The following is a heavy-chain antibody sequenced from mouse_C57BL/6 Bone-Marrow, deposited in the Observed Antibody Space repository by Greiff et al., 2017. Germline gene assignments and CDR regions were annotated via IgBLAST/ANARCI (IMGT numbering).Heavy chain of an antibody. Sequence: VQLQQSGAELVRPGASVTLSCKASGYTFTDYEMHWVKQTPVHGLEWIGAIDPETGGTAYNQKFKGKAILTADKSSSTAYMELRSLTSEDSAVYYCTRVGYHAMDYWGQGTSVTVSS. V-gene: IGHV1-15*01. J-gene: IGHJ4*01. CDR2: IDPETGGT. CDR3: TRVGYHAMDY. CDR1: GYTFTDYE.